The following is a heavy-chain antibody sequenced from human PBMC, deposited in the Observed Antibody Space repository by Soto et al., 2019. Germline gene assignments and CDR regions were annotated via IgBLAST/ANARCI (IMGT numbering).Heavy chain of an antibody. CDR2: IYYSGST. D-gene: IGHD3-22*01. CDR1: GGSISSGDYY. J-gene: IGHJ4*02. Sequence: SETLSLTCTVSGGSISSGDYYWSWIRQPPGKGLEWIGYIYYSGSTYYNPSLKSRVTISVDTSKNQFSLKLSSVTAADTALYYCARAPGPYYDSSGYYEVWGQGTLVTVSS. V-gene: IGHV4-30-4*01. CDR3: ARAPGPYYDSSGYYEV.